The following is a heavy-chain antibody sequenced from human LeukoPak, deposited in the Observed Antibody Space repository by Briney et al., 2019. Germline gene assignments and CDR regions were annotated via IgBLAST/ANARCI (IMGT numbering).Heavy chain of an antibody. CDR2: IFSNDEK. D-gene: IGHD3-22*01. J-gene: IGHJ4*02. V-gene: IGHV2-26*01. Sequence: SGPTLVNPTETLTLTYTVSGFSLSNARMGVSWIRQPPGKALEWLAHIFSNDEKSYSTSLKSRLTISKDTSKSQVVLTMTNMDPVDTATYYCARMSGYYDTSGYYYVFDYWGQGTLVTVSS. CDR1: GFSLSNARMG. CDR3: ARMSGYYDTSGYYYVFDY.